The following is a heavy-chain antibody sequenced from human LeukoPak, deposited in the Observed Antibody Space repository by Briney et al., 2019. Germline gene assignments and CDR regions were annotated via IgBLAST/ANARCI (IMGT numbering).Heavy chain of an antibody. CDR3: ARDPGGSGSYFSPTTNWFDP. CDR2: INPNSGDT. J-gene: IGHJ5*02. Sequence: ASVKVSCKASGYTFTDYYIHWVRQAPGQGLEWMGWINPNSGDTNYAQKFQGRVTMTRDTSISTAYMELSRLRSDDTAVYYCARDPGGSGSYFSPTTNWFDPWGQGTLVTVSS. D-gene: IGHD3-10*01. V-gene: IGHV1-2*02. CDR1: GYTFTDYY.